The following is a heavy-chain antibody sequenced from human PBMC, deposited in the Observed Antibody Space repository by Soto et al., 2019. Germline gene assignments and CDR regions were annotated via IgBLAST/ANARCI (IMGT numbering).Heavy chain of an antibody. J-gene: IGHJ4*02. D-gene: IGHD1-20*01. CDR1: GGSFSGYY. CDR3: ARGRFGIGRAY. V-gene: IGHV4-34*01. Sequence: SETLSLTCAVYGGSFSGYYWSWIRQPPGKGLEWIGEINHSGSTNYNPSLKSRVTISVDTSKNQFSLKLSSVTAADTAVYYCARGRFGIGRAYWGQGTLVTVSS. CDR2: INHSGST.